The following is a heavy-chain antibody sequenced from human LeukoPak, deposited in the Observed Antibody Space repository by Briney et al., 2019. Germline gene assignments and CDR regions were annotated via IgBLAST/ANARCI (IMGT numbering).Heavy chain of an antibody. CDR1: GFIVSSNY. CDR2: IYSGGRT. V-gene: IGHV3-66*01. Sequence: GGSLRLSCAVSGFIVSSNYMTWVRQAPGKGLEWVSVIYSGGRTYYADSVKGRFTTSRDNSKNTLYLQMNSLRAEDTAVYYCARALAAEGIYYFDYWGQGTLVTVSS. CDR3: ARALAAEGIYYFDY. D-gene: IGHD6-13*01. J-gene: IGHJ4*02.